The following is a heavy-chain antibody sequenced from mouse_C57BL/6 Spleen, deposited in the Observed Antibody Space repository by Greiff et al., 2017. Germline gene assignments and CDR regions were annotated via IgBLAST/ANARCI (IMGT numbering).Heavy chain of an antibody. V-gene: IGHV1-85*01. J-gene: IGHJ1*03. CDR1: GYTFTSYD. CDR2: IYPRDGST. Sequence: LQESGPELVKPGASVKLSCKASGYTFTSYDINWVKQRPGQGLEWIGWIYPRDGSTKYNEKFKGKATLTVDTSSSTAYMELHSLTSDDSAVYFCARGRSPWYFDVWGTGTTVTVSS. CDR3: ARGRSPWYFDV.